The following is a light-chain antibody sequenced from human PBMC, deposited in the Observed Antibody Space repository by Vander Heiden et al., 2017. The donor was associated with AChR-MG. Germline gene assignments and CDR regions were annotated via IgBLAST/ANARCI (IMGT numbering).Light chain of an antibody. CDR3: QQCGSSPGT. V-gene: IGKV3D-20*01. Sequence: ENVLTPFPAPLSLSPGERATLPCGARQSVSSNYLAWYQKKPGLAPRLLNYDASSRAAGIPDRFSGSGSGTDFTLTISRLEHEDFAVYYWQQCGSSPGTFGQGTKVEIK. CDR2: DAS. J-gene: IGKJ1*01. CDR1: QSVSSNY.